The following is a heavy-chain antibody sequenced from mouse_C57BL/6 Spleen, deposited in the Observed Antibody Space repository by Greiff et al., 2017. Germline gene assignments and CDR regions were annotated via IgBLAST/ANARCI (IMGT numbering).Heavy chain of an antibody. CDR3: TRCWGDAMDY. V-gene: IGHV1-15*01. CDR2: IDPETGGT. D-gene: IGHD4-1*01. CDR1: GYTFTDYE. J-gene: IGHJ4*01. Sequence: LQLQQSGAELVRPGASVTLSCKASGYTFTDYEMHWVKQTPVHGLEWIGAIDPETGGTAYNQKFKGKAILTADKSSSTADMELRSLTSEDSAVYYWTRCWGDAMDYWGQGTSVTVSS.